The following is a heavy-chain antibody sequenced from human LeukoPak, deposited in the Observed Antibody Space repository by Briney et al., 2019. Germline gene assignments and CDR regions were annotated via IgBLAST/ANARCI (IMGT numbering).Heavy chain of an antibody. CDR3: ARIAAPGLA. CDR2: VYYSGST. D-gene: IGHD6-25*01. CDR1: GASIDRSTNY. V-gene: IGHV4-39*01. J-gene: IGHJ5*02. Sequence: SETLSLTCSVSGASIDRSTNYWGWIRQPPGKGLEWSGSVYYSGSTYYNSALKSRVSISVDTSRNQFSLKLYSVTAADTSVYFCARIAAPGLAWGQGTLVTVSS.